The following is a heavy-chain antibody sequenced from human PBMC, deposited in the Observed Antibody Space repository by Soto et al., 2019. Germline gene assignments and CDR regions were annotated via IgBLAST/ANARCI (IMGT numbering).Heavy chain of an antibody. CDR1: GGSISSSSYY. J-gene: IGHJ4*02. Sequence: QLQLQESGPGLVKPSETLSLTCTVSGGSISSSSYYWGWIRQPPGKGLEWIGSIYYSGSTSYNPSPKRRVTISAETSKNQFSLQLSSGTAADTAVYYCATLWFGEGNYWCQGTLGTVSS. V-gene: IGHV4-39*01. CDR2: IYYSGST. D-gene: IGHD3-10*01. CDR3: ATLWFGEGNY.